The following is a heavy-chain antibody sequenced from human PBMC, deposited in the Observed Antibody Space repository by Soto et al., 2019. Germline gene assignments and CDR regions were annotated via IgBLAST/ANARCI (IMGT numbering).Heavy chain of an antibody. V-gene: IGHV1-69*13. D-gene: IGHD1-26*01. J-gene: IGHJ4*02. CDR1: GGTFSSYA. CDR3: ARDLEPLVGATNFDY. Sequence: SVKVSCTASGGTFSSYAISWVRQAPGQGLEWMGGIIPIFGTANYAQKFQGRVTITADESTSTAYMELSSLRSEDTAVYYCARDLEPLVGATNFDYWGQGTLVTVSS. CDR2: IIPIFGTA.